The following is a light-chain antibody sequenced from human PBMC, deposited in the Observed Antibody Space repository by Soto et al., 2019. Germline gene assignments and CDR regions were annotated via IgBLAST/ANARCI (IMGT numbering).Light chain of an antibody. J-gene: IGKJ1*01. CDR3: MQDLQTPRT. V-gene: IGKV2-28*01. Sequence: HSPLSLPVTPGEPASISCRSSQSLLYNNTYNYLDWYLQKPGQSPQLLIYLGSNRASGVPERFSGSGSGTDFTLKISRVDAEDVGVYYCMQDLQTPRTFGQGTKV. CDR1: QSLLYNNTYNY. CDR2: LGS.